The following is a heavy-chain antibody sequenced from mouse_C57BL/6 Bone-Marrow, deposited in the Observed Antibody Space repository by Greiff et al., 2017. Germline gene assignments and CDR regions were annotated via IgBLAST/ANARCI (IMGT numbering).Heavy chain of an antibody. D-gene: IGHD2-5*01. V-gene: IGHV5-9-1*02. CDR3: TREGFYYSNYLFAY. CDR2: ISSGGDYI. Sequence: LVESGEGLVKPGGSLKLSCAASGFTFSSYAMSWVRQTPEKRLEWVAYISSGGDYIYYADTVKGRFTISRDNARNTLYLQMSSLKSEDTAMYYCTREGFYYSNYLFAYWGQGTLVTVSA. CDR1: GFTFSSYA. J-gene: IGHJ3*01.